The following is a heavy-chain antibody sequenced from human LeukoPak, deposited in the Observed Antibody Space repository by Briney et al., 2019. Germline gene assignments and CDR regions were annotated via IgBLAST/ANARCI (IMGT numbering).Heavy chain of an antibody. D-gene: IGHD3-10*02. CDR2: INHSGST. CDR3: ARGRNYYVLDY. J-gene: IGHJ4*02. V-gene: IGHV4-34*01. Sequence: SETLSLTCAVSGGSFSGYYWSWIRPPPGKGLEWIGEINHSGSTNYNPSLKCRDTISVDTSKNQFSLKLSSVPAASTAVYYCARGRNYYVLDYWGQGTLVTVPS. CDR1: GGSFSGYY.